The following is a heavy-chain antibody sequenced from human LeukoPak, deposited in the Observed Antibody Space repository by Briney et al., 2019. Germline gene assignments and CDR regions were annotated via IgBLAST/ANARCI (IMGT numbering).Heavy chain of an antibody. J-gene: IGHJ4*02. D-gene: IGHD3-9*01. V-gene: IGHV1-46*01. CDR2: INPSGGST. CDR3: ARDLASYYDILTGYYMRY. CDR1: GGTFSSYA. Sequence: ASVKVSCKASGGTFSSYAISWVRQAPGQGLEWMGIINPSGGSTSYAQKFQGRVTMTRDTSTSTVYMELGSLRSEDTAVYYCARDLASYYDILTGYYMRYWGQGTLVTVSS.